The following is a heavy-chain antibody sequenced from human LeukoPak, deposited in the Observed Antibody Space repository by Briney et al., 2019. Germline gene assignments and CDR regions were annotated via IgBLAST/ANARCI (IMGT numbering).Heavy chain of an antibody. V-gene: IGHV4-39*01. CDR2: IYYSGST. CDR3: ARLPSGDCSRTSCHTMDV. J-gene: IGHJ6*01. D-gene: IGHD2-2*01. Sequence: PSETLSLSCTVSGGSIRTTNHYWGCIRQPPGKGLEWIGSIYYSGSTYYNPSLKSRVTIFIDTSENQFSLKLSPVTAADTAVYYCARLPSGDCSRTSCHTMDVLGQGTTVPVSS. CDR1: GGSIRTTNHY.